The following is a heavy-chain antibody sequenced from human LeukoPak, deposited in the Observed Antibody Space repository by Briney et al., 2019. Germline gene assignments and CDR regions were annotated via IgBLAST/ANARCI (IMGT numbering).Heavy chain of an antibody. V-gene: IGHV3-11*01. Sequence: GGSLRLSCAASGFTVSSNYMSWIRQAPGKGLEWVSYISSSGTTIYYADSVKGRFTISRDNAKNSLYLQMNSLRAEDTAVYYCARRRDSGSLQHFDYWGQGTLVTVSS. CDR1: GFTVSSNY. J-gene: IGHJ4*02. CDR2: ISSSGTTI. CDR3: ARRRDSGSLQHFDY. D-gene: IGHD1-26*01.